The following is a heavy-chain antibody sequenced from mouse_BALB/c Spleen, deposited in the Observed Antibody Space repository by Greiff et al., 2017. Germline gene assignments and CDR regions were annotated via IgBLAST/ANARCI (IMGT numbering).Heavy chain of an antibody. D-gene: IGHD2-10*02. CDR1: GFTFSSYA. CDR2: ISSGGSYT. J-gene: IGHJ4*01. Sequence: EVHLVESGGGLVKPGGSLKLSCAASGFTFSSYAMSWVRQTPEKRLEWVATISSGGSYTYYPDSVKGRFTISRDNAKNTLYLQMSSLRSEDTAMYYCARHRYGNYTGYAMDYWGQGTSVTVSS. V-gene: IGHV5-9-3*01. CDR3: ARHRYGNYTGYAMDY.